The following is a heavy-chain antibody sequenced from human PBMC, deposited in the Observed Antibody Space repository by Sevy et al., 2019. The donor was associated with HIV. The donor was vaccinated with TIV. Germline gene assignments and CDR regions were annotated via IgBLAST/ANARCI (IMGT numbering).Heavy chain of an antibody. CDR2: IKQDGSEK. Sequence: GGSLRLSCAASGFTFSSYWMSWVRQAPGKGLERVANIKQDGSEKYYVDSVKGRFTISRDNAKNSLYLQMNSLRAEDTAVYYCASERITIFGVVIPNWFDPWGQGTLVTVSS. D-gene: IGHD3-3*01. V-gene: IGHV3-7*01. J-gene: IGHJ5*02. CDR3: ASERITIFGVVIPNWFDP. CDR1: GFTFSSYW.